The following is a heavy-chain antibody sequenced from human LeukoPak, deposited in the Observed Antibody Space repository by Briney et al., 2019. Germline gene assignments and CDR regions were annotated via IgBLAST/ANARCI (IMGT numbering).Heavy chain of an antibody. CDR1: GFTFSNYG. D-gene: IGHD5-12*01. V-gene: IGHV3-30*18. CDR3: AKYGESSGYDLGS. J-gene: IGHJ5*02. Sequence: GRSLRLSCAASGFTFSNYGMHWVRQAPGKGLEWVAVISYDGRNKSYGDSVKGRFTISRDNSKNTLDLQMSSLRPEDTAVYYCAKYGESSGYDLGSWGQGTLVSVSS. CDR2: ISYDGRNK.